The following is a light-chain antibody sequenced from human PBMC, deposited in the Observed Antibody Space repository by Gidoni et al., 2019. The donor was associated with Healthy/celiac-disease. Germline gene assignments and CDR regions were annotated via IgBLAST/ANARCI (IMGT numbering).Light chain of an antibody. CDR1: QGITNY. CDR3: QKYNSALSIT. Sequence: DIQMTQSPSSLSASVGDRVTITCRASQGITNYLAWYQQKPGKVPKLLIYAASTLQSGFPSRFSGSGSGTDFTLTISILQPEYVATYYCQKYNSALSITFGQGTRLEIK. CDR2: AAS. J-gene: IGKJ5*01. V-gene: IGKV1-27*01.